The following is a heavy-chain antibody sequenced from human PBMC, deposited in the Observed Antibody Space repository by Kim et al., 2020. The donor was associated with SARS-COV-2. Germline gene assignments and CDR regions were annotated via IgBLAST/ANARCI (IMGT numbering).Heavy chain of an antibody. CDR2: ISWNSGSI. Sequence: GGSLRLSCAASGFTFDDYAMHWVRQAPGKGLEWVSGISWNSGSIGYADSVKGRFTISRDNAKNSLYLQMNSLRAEDTALYYCAKDPGDWYFDLWGRGTLVTVSS. V-gene: IGHV3-9*01. CDR3: AKDPGDWYFDL. CDR1: GFTFDDYA. D-gene: IGHD3-10*01. J-gene: IGHJ2*01.